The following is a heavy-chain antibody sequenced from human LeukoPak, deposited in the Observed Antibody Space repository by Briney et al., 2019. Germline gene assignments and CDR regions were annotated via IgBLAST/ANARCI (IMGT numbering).Heavy chain of an antibody. D-gene: IGHD6-13*01. CDR1: GYTFTGYY. CDR3: ARTDVYEAAAGDY. Sequence: GASVKVSCKASGYTFTGYYMHWVRQAPGQGLEWMGWINPNSGGTNYAQKFQGRVTMTRDTSISTAYMELSRLRSDDTAVYYCARTDVYEAAAGDYWGQGTLVTVSS. J-gene: IGHJ4*02. CDR2: INPNSGGT. V-gene: IGHV1-2*02.